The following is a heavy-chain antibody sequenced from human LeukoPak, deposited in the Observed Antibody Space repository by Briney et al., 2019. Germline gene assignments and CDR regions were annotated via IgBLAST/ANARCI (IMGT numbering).Heavy chain of an antibody. CDR3: AGVIAAAAFGMDV. J-gene: IGHJ6*04. Sequence: SETLSLTCTVSGGSISSYYWSWIRQPPGKGLEWIGYIYYSGSTNYNPSLKSRVTISVDTSKNQFSLKLSSVTAAGTAVYYCAGVIAAAAFGMDVWGKGTTVTVSS. D-gene: IGHD6-6*01. CDR2: IYYSGST. V-gene: IGHV4-59*01. CDR1: GGSISSYY.